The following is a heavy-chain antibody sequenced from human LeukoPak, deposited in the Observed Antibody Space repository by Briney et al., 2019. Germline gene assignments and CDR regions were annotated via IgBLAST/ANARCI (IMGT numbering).Heavy chain of an antibody. D-gene: IGHD3-10*01. CDR1: GFTFDDYA. J-gene: IGHJ6*03. CDR3: AKNAQGYYGSGSYYKYYYYMDV. Sequence: GGSLRLSCAASGFTFDDYAMHWVRQAPGKGREWVSGISWNSGSIGYAESVKGRFTISRDNSKNTLYLQMNSLRAEDTAVYYCAKNAQGYYGSGSYYKYYYYMDVWGKGTTVTVSS. CDR2: ISWNSGSI. V-gene: IGHV3-9*01.